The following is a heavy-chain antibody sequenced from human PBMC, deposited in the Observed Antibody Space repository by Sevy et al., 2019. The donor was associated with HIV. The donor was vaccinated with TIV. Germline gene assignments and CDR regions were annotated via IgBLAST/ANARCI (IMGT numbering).Heavy chain of an antibody. V-gene: IGHV1-8*03. CDR1: GYTFTNYD. Sequence: ASVKVSCRASGYTFTNYDVNWVRQATGQGLEWMAWMNPIRGNTAYAHNFQGRVTITRNTSISTAYMELSSLRSDDTAVYFCARGGRRAGSYYTAYYFDYWGQGTPVTVSS. CDR3: ARGGRRAGSYYTAYYFDY. D-gene: IGHD3-10*01. J-gene: IGHJ4*02. CDR2: MNPIRGNT.